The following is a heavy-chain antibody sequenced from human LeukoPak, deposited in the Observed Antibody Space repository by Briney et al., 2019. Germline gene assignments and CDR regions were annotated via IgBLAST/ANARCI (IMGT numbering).Heavy chain of an antibody. Sequence: PGGSLRLSCAASGFTFSSYAMSWVRQAPGKGLEWVSAISGSGGSTYYADSVKGRFTISRDNSQNTMYLQLSSLRAEDTAVYYCSKERTYNTGWFSPWGQGTLVTVSS. CDR2: ISGSGGST. V-gene: IGHV3-23*01. CDR3: SKERTYNTGWFSP. J-gene: IGHJ5*02. CDR1: GFTFSSYA. D-gene: IGHD1-1*01.